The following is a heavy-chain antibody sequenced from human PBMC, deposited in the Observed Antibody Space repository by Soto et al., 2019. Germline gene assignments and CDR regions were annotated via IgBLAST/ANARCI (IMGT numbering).Heavy chain of an antibody. D-gene: IGHD2-2*02. Sequence: SETLSLTCAVYGGSFSVYYWSWIREPPGKGLEWIGEINHSGSTNYNPSLKSRVTISVDTSKNQFSLKLSSVTAADTAVYYCARALGYCSSTSCYRGASYYGMDVWGQGTTVTVSS. CDR1: GGSFSVYY. CDR3: ARALGYCSSTSCYRGASYYGMDV. J-gene: IGHJ6*02. V-gene: IGHV4-34*01. CDR2: INHSGST.